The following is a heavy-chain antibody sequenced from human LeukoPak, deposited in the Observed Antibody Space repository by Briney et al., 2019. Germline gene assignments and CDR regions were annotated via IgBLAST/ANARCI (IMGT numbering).Heavy chain of an antibody. V-gene: IGHV3-73*01. D-gene: IGHD6-25*01. CDR3: THAAYYYNVDV. J-gene: IGHJ6*04. CDR2: IKTKADNYAT. CDR1: GLTFSVSA. Sequence: GGSLRLSCSASGLTFSVSAIHWVRQASGKGLEWVGRIKTKADNYATAYAASLKGRFTISRDDSTNTAYLQMNSLKTEDTAVYYCTHAAYYYNVDVWGKGTTVTVSS.